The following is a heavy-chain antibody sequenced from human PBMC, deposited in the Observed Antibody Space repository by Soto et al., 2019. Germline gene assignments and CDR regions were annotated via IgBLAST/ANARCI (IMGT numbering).Heavy chain of an antibody. CDR3: VREQQWLLPVPLNFDY. V-gene: IGHV1-18*01. D-gene: IGHD6-19*01. CDR1: GFTFSDYG. J-gene: IGHJ4*02. Sequence: GASVKVSCKASGFTFSDYGFSWVRQAPGRGLEWMGWISAFNGETNYTQKSEGRVAMTTDAATTTAYMELRSLTVDDTAVYYCVREQQWLLPVPLNFDYWGQGTVVTVSS. CDR2: ISAFNGET.